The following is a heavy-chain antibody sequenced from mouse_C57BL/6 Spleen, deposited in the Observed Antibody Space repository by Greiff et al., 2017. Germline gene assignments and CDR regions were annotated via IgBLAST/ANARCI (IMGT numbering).Heavy chain of an antibody. V-gene: IGHV1-52*01. CDR1: GYTFTSYW. CDR2: IDPSDSDT. CDR3: ARETTVVATDY. Sequence: QVQLQQPGAELVRPGSSVKLSCKASGYTFTSYWMHWVKQRPIQGLEWIGNIDPSDSDTHYNQKFKDKATLTVDKSSSPAYMQLSSRTSEDSAVYYCARETTVVATDYWGQGTTLRVSS. J-gene: IGHJ2*01. D-gene: IGHD1-1*01.